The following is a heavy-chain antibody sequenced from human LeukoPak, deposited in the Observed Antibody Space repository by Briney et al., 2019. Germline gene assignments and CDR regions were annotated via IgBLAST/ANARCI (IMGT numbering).Heavy chain of an antibody. CDR1: GYTFTSFG. V-gene: IGHV1-18*04. J-gene: IGHJ4*02. CDR2: IGAYNDDT. CDR3: TRDHWRGDICPSIDY. Sequence: ASVTVSCKPSGYTFTSFGSSWVRQAPGQGLEWMGWIGAYNDDTNYAQKFQGRVTMTTDTSASTAYMDLRSLRSDDTAVYYWTRDHWRGDICPSIDYCGQGTLVTVSS. D-gene: IGHD2-15*01.